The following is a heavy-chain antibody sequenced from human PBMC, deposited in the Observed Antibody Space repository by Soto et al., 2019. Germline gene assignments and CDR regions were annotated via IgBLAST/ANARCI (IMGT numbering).Heavy chain of an antibody. J-gene: IGHJ4*02. CDR2: ISSSSSTI. CDR1: GFTFSSYS. CDR3: ARPHVTYYGYHIDY. D-gene: IGHD3-10*01. V-gene: IGHV3-48*01. Sequence: PGGSLRLSCAASGFTFSSYSMNWVRQAPGKGLEWVSYISSSSSTIYYADSVKGRFTISRDNAKNSLYLQMNSLRAEDTAVYYCARPHVTYYGYHIDYWGQGTLVTVSS.